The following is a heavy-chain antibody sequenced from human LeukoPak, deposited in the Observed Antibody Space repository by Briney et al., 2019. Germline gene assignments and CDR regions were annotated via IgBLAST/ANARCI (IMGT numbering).Heavy chain of an antibody. V-gene: IGHV3-33*01. J-gene: IGHJ5*02. Sequence: PGGSLRLSCAASGFTFSSYGMHLVRQAPGKGLEWVAVIWYDGSNKYYADSVKGRFSISRDNSKNTLYLQMNSLRAEDTAVYYCARDSSSWRSNWFDPWGQGTLVTVSS. D-gene: IGHD6-13*01. CDR1: GFTFSSYG. CDR2: IWYDGSNK. CDR3: ARDSSSWRSNWFDP.